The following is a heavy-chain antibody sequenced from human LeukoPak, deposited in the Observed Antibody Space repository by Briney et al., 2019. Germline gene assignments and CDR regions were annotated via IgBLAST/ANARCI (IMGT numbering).Heavy chain of an antibody. CDR2: INPNSGGT. V-gene: IGHV1-2*02. CDR3: ARSDRGYYYYYMDV. D-gene: IGHD1-14*01. J-gene: IGHJ6*03. CDR1: GYNFTGYY. Sequence: ASVKVSCKASGYNFTGYYMHWVRQAPGQGLEWMGWINPNSGGTNYAQKFQGRVTMTRDTSISTAYMELSRLRSDDTAVYYCARSDRGYYYYYMDVWGKGTTVTVSS.